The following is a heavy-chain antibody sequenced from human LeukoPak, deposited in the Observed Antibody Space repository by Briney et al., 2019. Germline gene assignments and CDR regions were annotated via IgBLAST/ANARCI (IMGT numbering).Heavy chain of an antibody. CDR3: ARPKLRFFDPLDY. D-gene: IGHD3-9*01. CDR2: IYPGDSDT. Sequence: GESLKISCKGSGYSFTSYWIGLVRQMPGKGLERMGIIYPGDSDTRYSPSFQGQVTISADKSISTAYLQWSSLKASDTAMYYCARPKLRFFDPLDYWGQGTLVTVSS. CDR1: GYSFTSYW. V-gene: IGHV5-51*01. J-gene: IGHJ4*02.